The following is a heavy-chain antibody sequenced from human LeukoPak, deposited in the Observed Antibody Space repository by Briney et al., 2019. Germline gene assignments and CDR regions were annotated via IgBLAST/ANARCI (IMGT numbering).Heavy chain of an antibody. J-gene: IGHJ4*02. V-gene: IGHV2-5*02. CDR2: IYWDDDK. Sequence: KESGPTLVKPTQNLTLTCTFYGFSLSTSGVVVGWIRQPPGKALEWLALIYWDDDKRYSPSLKSRLTITKDTSKNQVVLTMTNMDPVDTATYYCAHSEQWLVPYYFDYWGQGTLVTVSS. CDR1: GFSLSTSGVV. CDR3: AHSEQWLVPYYFDY. D-gene: IGHD6-19*01.